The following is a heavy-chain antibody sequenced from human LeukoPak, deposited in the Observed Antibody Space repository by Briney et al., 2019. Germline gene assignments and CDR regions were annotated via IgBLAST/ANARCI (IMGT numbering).Heavy chain of an antibody. CDR2: ISYDGGNK. D-gene: IGHD4/OR15-4a*01. CDR3: ARDPGGVTMGYYGMDV. J-gene: IGHJ6*02. CDR1: AFSFRTYA. V-gene: IGHV3-30-3*01. Sequence: GRSLRLSCAASAFSFRTYAMHWVRQAPGKGLEWVAVISYDGGNKYYANSVKGRFTISRDNSKNTLSLQMNSLRGEDTAVFYCARDPGGVTMGYYGMDVWGQGTTVTVSS.